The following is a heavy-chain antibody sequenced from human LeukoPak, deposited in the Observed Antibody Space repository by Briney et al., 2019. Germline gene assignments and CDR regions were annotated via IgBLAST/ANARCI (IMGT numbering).Heavy chain of an antibody. J-gene: IGHJ4*02. Sequence: GGSLRLSCAASGFTFSTYSMNWVRQAPGKGLEGVSYISSDSKTIYYAGSVKGRFTISRDNAKNSLYLQMNRLRVEDTAMYYCATPFPYWGQGTLVTVSS. D-gene: IGHD3-16*01. CDR3: ATPFPY. V-gene: IGHV3-48*01. CDR1: GFTFSTYS. CDR2: ISSDSKTI.